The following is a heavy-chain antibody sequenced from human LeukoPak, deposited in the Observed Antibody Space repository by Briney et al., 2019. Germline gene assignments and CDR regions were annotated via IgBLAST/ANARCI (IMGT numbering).Heavy chain of an antibody. CDR1: GLALRNHW. CDR2: IHPAGGSAK. CDR3: ATTFPYCSEDNCAL. V-gene: IGHV3-7*01. J-gene: IGHJ1*01. D-gene: IGHD2-15*01. Sequence: GGSLRLSCVASGLALRNHWMSWVRQAPGKGLECVANIHPAGGSAKNYVASVKGRFTISRDNAKNSLYLQMSNLRAEDTAVYYCATTFPYCSEDNCALGGQGTLVTVSS.